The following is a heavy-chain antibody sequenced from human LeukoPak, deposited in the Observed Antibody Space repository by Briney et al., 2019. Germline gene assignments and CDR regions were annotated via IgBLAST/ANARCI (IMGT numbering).Heavy chain of an antibody. CDR1: GFTFSSYA. Sequence: GGSLRLSCAASGFTFSSYAMSWVRQAPGKGLEWVSAISGSGGNTYYADSVKGRFTISRDNSKNTLYLQMNSLRAEDTAVYYCARDMVLRLTGTARYYAMDVWGQGTTVTVSS. CDR3: ARDMVLRLTGTARYYAMDV. CDR2: ISGSGGNT. V-gene: IGHV3-23*01. D-gene: IGHD1-7*01. J-gene: IGHJ6*02.